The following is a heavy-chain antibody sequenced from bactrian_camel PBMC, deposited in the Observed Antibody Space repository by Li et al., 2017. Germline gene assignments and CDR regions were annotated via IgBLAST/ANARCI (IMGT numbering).Heavy chain of an antibody. J-gene: IGHJ7*01. V-gene: IGHV3S1*01. CDR2: TNFGRGRA. Sequence: HVQLVESGGGSVQAGGSLSLFCAAPSDFRPDCIGWFRQAPGKEREGVAATNFGRGRANYAGSVKGRFTISHDKAKNTLYLHLHSLKTEDTAMYYCTKGTTTYSGSSMEYWGKGTQVTVS. CDR1: SDFRPDC. D-gene: IGHD6*01.